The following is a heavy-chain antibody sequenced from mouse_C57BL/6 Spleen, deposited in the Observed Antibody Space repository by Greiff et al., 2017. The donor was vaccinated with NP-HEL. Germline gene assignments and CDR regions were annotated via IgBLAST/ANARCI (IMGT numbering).Heavy chain of an antibody. CDR2: IYPGSGNT. Sequence: QVQLQQSGPELVKPGASVKISCKASGYSFTSYYIHWVKQRPGQGLEWIGWIYPGSGNTKYNEKFKGKATLTADTSSSTAYMQLSSLTSEDSAVXYCARSSGYYPFAYWGQGTLVTVSA. J-gene: IGHJ3*01. CDR3: ARSSGYYPFAY. D-gene: IGHD2-3*01. V-gene: IGHV1-66*01. CDR1: GYSFTSYY.